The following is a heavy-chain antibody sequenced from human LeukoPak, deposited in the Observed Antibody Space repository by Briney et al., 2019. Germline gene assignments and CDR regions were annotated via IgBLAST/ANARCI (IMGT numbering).Heavy chain of an antibody. CDR2: IYYTGST. CDR3: ARVRGVVSPLDY. D-gene: IGHD3-10*01. Sequence: SETLSLTCTVSGGSISNYYWSWIRQPPGKGLEWIGYIYYTGSTNSNPSLRSRVTISVDTSKNQFSLKLSSVTAADTAVYYCARVRGVVSPLDYWGQGTLVTVSS. CDR1: GGSISNYY. V-gene: IGHV4-59*01. J-gene: IGHJ4*02.